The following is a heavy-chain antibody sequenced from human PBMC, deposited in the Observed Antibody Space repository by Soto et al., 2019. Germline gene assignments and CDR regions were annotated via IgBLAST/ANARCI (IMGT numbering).Heavy chain of an antibody. CDR2: IIPILGIA. D-gene: IGHD5-12*01. J-gene: IGHJ5*02. CDR3: ARVATGNWFDP. Sequence: SVKVSCKASGGTFSSYTISWVRQAPGQGLEWMGRIIPILGIANYAQKFQGRVTITADKSTSTAYMELSSLRSEDTAVYYCARVATGNWFDPWGQGTLVTVSS. CDR1: GGTFSSYT. V-gene: IGHV1-69*02.